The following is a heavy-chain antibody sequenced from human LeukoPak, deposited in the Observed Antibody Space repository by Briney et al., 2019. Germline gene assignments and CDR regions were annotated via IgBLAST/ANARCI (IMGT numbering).Heavy chain of an antibody. CDR1: GYTFTGYY. D-gene: IGHD2-2*02. CDR3: ARGPPAAIPDYYYGMDV. V-gene: IGHV1-2*02. CDR2: INPNSGGT. Sequence: ASVKVSCKASGYTFTGYYMHWVRQAPGQGLEWMGWINPNSGGTNYAQKFQGRVTMTRDTSISTAYMELSRLRSDDTAVYYCARGPPAAIPDYYYGMDVWGQGTTVTVSS. J-gene: IGHJ6*02.